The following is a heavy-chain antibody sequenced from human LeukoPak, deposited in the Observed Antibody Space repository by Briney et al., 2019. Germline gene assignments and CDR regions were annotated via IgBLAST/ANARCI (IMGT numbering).Heavy chain of an antibody. V-gene: IGHV4-39*07. J-gene: IGHJ3*02. CDR3: ARDNRNPRPLDT. D-gene: IGHD2/OR15-2a*01. Sequence: PSETLSPTCIVSGGSISSSSYYWGWIRQPPGKGLEWIGSIYYSGSTYYNPSLKSRVTISVDTSKNQFSLKLSSVTAADTAVYYCARDNRNPRPLDTWGQGTMVTVS. CDR2: IYYSGST. CDR1: GGSISSSSYY.